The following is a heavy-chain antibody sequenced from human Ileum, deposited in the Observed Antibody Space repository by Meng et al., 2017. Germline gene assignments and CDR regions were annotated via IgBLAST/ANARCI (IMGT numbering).Heavy chain of an antibody. CDR3: DAADY. CDR2: MSGSGYNT. D-gene: IGHD6-13*01. J-gene: IGHJ4*02. CDR1: CFSCSRYA. V-gene: IGHV3-23*01. Sequence: GGAWCRSCAPACFSCSRYARSWVRQTPGKVLEWVSTMSGSGYNTHYADSVMGRFTISRDNSRNTLYLQMNRLRAEDTAVYYCDAADYWGQGTLVTVSS.